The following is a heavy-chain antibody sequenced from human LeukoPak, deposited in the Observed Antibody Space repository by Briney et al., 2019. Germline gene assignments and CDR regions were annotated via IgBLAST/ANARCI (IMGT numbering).Heavy chain of an antibody. J-gene: IGHJ4*02. CDR1: GYSFTNYW. V-gene: IGHV5-10-1*01. CDR3: ARLMMGTTGTIDY. CDR2: IDPSDSFT. Sequence: GESLRISCKGSGYSFTNYWITWVRQMPGKGLEWMGRIDPSDSFTNYSPSFQGHVTISADRSISTAYLQWNSLKASDTAMYYCARLMMGTTGTIDYWGQGTLVTVSS. D-gene: IGHD1-1*01.